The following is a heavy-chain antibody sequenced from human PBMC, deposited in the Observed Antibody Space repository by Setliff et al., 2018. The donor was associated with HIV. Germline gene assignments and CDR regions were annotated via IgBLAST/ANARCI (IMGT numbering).Heavy chain of an antibody. J-gene: IGHJ6*03. V-gene: IGHV4-59*11. CDR1: GASISSHY. CDR2: ISYSGST. CDR3: AGSFIYYYYYMDV. Sequence: SETLSLTCTVSGASISSHYWSWIRQPPGMGLEWIGYISYSGSTNYNPSLKSRVTISADTPKNQFSLKLNSVTAADTAMYYCAGSFIYYYYYMDVLGKGTTVTVSS. D-gene: IGHD3-10*01.